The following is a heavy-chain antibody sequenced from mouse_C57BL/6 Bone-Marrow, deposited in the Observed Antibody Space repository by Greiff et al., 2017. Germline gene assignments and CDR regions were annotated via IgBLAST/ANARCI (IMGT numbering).Heavy chain of an antibody. V-gene: IGHV5-4*01. Sequence: EVQRVESGGGLVKPGGSLKLSCAASGFTFSSYAMSWVRQTPEKRLEWVATISDGGSYTYYPDNVKGRFTISRDNAKNNLYLQMSHLKSEDTAMYYCARGWSAWFAYWGQGTLVTVSA. J-gene: IGHJ3*01. CDR3: ARGWSAWFAY. CDR1: GFTFSSYA. CDR2: ISDGGSYT. D-gene: IGHD2-3*01.